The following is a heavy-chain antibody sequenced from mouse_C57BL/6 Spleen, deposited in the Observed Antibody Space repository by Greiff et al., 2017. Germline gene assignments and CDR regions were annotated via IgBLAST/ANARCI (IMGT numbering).Heavy chain of an antibody. CDR2: INYDGSST. V-gene: IGHV5-16*01. CDR3: ARQLRLLYFDY. D-gene: IGHD3-2*02. Sequence: EVKVEESEGGLVQPGSSMKLSCTASGFTFSDYYMAWVRQVPEKGLEWVANINYDGSSTYYLDSLKSRFIISRDNAKNILYLQMSGLKSEDTATYYCARQLRLLYFDYWGQGTTLTVSS. J-gene: IGHJ2*01. CDR1: GFTFSDYY.